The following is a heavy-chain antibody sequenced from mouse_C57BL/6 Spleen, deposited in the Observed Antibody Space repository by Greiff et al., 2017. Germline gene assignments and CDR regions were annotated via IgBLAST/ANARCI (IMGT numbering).Heavy chain of an antibody. V-gene: IGHV1-39*01. CDR3: SRSYGYDDEYYFDY. Sequence: EVQLQQSGPELVKPGASVKISCKASGYSFTDYNMNWVKQSNGKSLEWIGVINPNYGTTSYNQKFKGKATLTVDQSSSTAYMQLNSLTSEDSAVYYCSRSYGYDDEYYFDYWGQGTTLTVSS. CDR2: INPNYGTT. D-gene: IGHD2-2*01. CDR1: GYSFTDYN. J-gene: IGHJ2*01.